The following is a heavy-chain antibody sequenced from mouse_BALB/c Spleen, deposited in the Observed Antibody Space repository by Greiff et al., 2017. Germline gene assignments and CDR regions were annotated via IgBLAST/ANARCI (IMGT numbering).Heavy chain of an antibody. Sequence: EVQLVESGGGLVKPGGSLKLSCAASGFTFSSYAMSWVRQSPEKRLEWVAEISSGGSYTYYPDTVTGRFTISRDNAKNTLYLEMSSLRSEDTAMYYCARDGNYSYYAMDYWGQGTSVTVSS. CDR3: ARDGNYSYYAMDY. J-gene: IGHJ4*01. D-gene: IGHD2-1*01. CDR1: GFTFSSYA. CDR2: ISSGGSYT. V-gene: IGHV5-9-4*01.